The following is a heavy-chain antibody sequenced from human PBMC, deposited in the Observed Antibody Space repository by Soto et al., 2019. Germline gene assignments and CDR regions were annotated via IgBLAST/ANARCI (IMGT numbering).Heavy chain of an antibody. D-gene: IGHD1-26*01. CDR2: ISTTGSNI. CDR1: GFTFSDYY. V-gene: IGHV3-11*01. Sequence: PGGSLRLSCAVSGFTFSDYYMSWIRQAPGKGLEWVSYISTTGSNIYYTDSVKGRFTISRDNAKNSLYLQMNSLRAEDTAVYYCAREPSGSYPLYFDYWGQGTLVTVSS. CDR3: AREPSGSYPLYFDY. J-gene: IGHJ4*02.